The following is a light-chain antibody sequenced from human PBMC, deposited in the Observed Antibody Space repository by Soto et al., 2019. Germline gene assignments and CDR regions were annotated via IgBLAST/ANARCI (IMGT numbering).Light chain of an antibody. CDR1: QAIGRY. Sequence: DIEITQSPSSLSASVGDRVTITCRPSQAIGRYLNWYQHKPGKAPKLLIYTASNLQSGVPSRFSGSGSGTEFTLTITSLQPEDFASYYCQQSYSIPWTFGQGTKVDIK. V-gene: IGKV1-39*01. CDR2: TAS. CDR3: QQSYSIPWT. J-gene: IGKJ1*01.